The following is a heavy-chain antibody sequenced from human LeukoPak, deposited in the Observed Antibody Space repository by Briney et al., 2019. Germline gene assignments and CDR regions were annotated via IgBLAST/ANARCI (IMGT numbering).Heavy chain of an antibody. J-gene: IGHJ3*02. Sequence: GGSLRLSCAASGFTVSSNYMSWVRQAPGKGLVWVSRINSDGSSTSYADSVKGRFTISRDNAKNTLYLQMNSLRAEDTAVYYCARVSHPYCSGGSCYGHAFDIWGQGTMVTVSS. D-gene: IGHD2-15*01. CDR3: ARVSHPYCSGGSCYGHAFDI. CDR1: GFTVSSNY. CDR2: INSDGSST. V-gene: IGHV3-74*01.